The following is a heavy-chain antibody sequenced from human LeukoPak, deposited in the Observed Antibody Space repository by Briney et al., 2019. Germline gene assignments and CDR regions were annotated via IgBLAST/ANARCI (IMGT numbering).Heavy chain of an antibody. Sequence: PGGSRRLSCTASRFYFSTYDMNWVRQVPGKGLEWGSYIDSSASTTYYAGSVQGRFTISRDNAKNSLYLQMRSLRVEDTAFYYCASAHGGSGYDRPFDYWGQGTLVTVSS. CDR1: RFYFSTYD. D-gene: IGHD5-12*01. V-gene: IGHV3-48*03. J-gene: IGHJ4*02. CDR2: IDSSASTT. CDR3: ASAHGGSGYDRPFDY.